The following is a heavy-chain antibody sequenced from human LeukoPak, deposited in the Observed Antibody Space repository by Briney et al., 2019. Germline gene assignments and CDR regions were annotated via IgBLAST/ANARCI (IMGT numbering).Heavy chain of an antibody. D-gene: IGHD2-2*01. V-gene: IGHV1-8*01. J-gene: IGHJ2*01. CDR3: ARPPGNWGGAAKRPDSCYYWYFDL. CDR2: MDPNNGDT. Sequence: ASVKVSCKASGYTFASYEINWVRQVTGQGLEWMGWMDPNNGDTAYAQNFQGRGTMTRDTSISTAYMELSGLTSEDTAVYYCARPPGNWGGAAKRPDSCYYWYFDLWGRGTLVTVSS. CDR1: GYTFASYE.